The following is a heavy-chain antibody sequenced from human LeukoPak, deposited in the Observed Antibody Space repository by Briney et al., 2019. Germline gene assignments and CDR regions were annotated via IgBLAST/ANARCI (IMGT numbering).Heavy chain of an antibody. CDR1: GGSISSGSYY. CDR3: ARHRLVATDTFDI. CDR2: IYTSGST. Sequence: PSETLSLTCTVSGGSISSGSYYWSWIRQPAGKGLEWIGRIYTSGSTNYNPSLKSRVTISVDTSKNQFSLKLSSVTAADTAVYYCARHRLVATDTFDIWGQGTMVTVSS. V-gene: IGHV4-61*02. D-gene: IGHD2-2*01. J-gene: IGHJ3*02.